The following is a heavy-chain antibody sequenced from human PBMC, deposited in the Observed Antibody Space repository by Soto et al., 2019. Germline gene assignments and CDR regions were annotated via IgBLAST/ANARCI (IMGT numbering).Heavy chain of an antibody. CDR1: GYTFTSYY. V-gene: IGHV1-46*01. J-gene: IGHJ6*02. CDR2: INPSGGST. CDR3: ARESVVPAAITYYHYGMDV. Sequence: GASVKVSCKASGYTFTSYYMPWVRQAPGQWLEWMGIINPSGGSTSYAQKFQGRATMTRDTSTSTVYRELSGLRSEDTAVSYCARESVVPAAITYYHYGMDVWGQGTTVTVSS. D-gene: IGHD2-2*02.